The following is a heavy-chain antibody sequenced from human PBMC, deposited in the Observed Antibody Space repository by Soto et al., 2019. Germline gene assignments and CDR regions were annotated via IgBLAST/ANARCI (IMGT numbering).Heavy chain of an antibody. CDR3: ARDISDSSSSLGWMGY. V-gene: IGHV1-2*04. Sequence: GXAVKVSCKASGYPFTGYYMHWVRQAPGQGLEWMGWINPNSGGTNYAQKFQGWVTMTRDASISTAYMELSRLRSDDTAVYYCARDISDSSSSLGWMGYWGQGTLVTVSS. J-gene: IGHJ4*02. D-gene: IGHD6-6*01. CDR1: GYPFTGYY. CDR2: INPNSGGT.